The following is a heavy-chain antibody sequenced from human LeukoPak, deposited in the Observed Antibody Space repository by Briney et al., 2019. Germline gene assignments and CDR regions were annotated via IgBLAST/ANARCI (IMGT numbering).Heavy chain of an antibody. CDR1: GGSFSGYY. Sequence: SETLSLTCAVYGGSFSGYYWSWIRQPPGKGLEWIGEINHSGSTNYNPSLKSRVTISVDTSKNQFSLKLSSVTAADTAVYYCAILDTTMTYPFDFWGQGTLVTVSS. V-gene: IGHV4-34*01. CDR3: AILDTTMTYPFDF. D-gene: IGHD5-18*01. CDR2: INHSGST. J-gene: IGHJ4*02.